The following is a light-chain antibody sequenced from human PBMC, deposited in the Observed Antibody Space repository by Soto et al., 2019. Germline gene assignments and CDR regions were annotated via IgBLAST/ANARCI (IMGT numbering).Light chain of an antibody. CDR3: QQYNSAPRT. J-gene: IGKJ1*01. CDR2: GAS. V-gene: IGKV3-15*01. Sequence: EIVMTQSPATLSVSPGERATLSCRADQSVNSNLAWYQQKPGQAPRLLIVGASTRASGVPDRFSGSGSGAEFTLTISSLQSEDFAVYYCQQYNSAPRTFGQGTKVEIK. CDR1: QSVNSN.